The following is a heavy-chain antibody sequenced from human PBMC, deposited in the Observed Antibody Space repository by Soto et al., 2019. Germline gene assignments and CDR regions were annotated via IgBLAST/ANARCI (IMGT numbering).Heavy chain of an antibody. J-gene: IGHJ3*02. V-gene: IGHV3-23*01. CDR1: GFTFSSYA. Sequence: EVQLLESGGGLVQPGGSLRLSCAASGFTFSSYAMSWVHQAPGKGLEWVSAISGSGGSTYYADSVKGRFTISRDNSKNTLYLQMNSLRAEDTAVYYCAKDTSNYYGSGSYYKERAFDIWGQGTMVTVSS. CDR3: AKDTSNYYGSGSYYKERAFDI. D-gene: IGHD3-10*01. CDR2: ISGSGGST.